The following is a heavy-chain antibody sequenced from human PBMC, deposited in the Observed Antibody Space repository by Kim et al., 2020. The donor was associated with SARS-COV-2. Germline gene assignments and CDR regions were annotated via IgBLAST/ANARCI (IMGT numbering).Heavy chain of an antibody. V-gene: IGHV1-24*01. D-gene: IGHD3-22*01. Sequence: QKFQGRVTMTEDTSTDTAYMELSSLRSEDTAVYYCATGGYYDSSGYPLDYWGQGTLVTVSS. CDR3: ATGGYYDSSGYPLDY. J-gene: IGHJ4*02.